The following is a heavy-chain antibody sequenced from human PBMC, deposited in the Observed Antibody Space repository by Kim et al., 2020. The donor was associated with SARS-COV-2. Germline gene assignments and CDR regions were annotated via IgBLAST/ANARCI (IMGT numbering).Heavy chain of an antibody. Sequence: GGSLRLSCAASGFTFDDYGMSWVRQAPGKGLEWVSGINWNGGSTGYADSVKGRFTISRDNAKNSLYLQMNSLRAEDTALYHCARDLGGDPHYGFWSGYYAVGTVRYMAVWGKGTTVTVSS. J-gene: IGHJ6*03. D-gene: IGHD3-3*01. V-gene: IGHV3-20*01. CDR3: ARDLGGDPHYGFWSGYYAVGTVRYMAV. CDR2: INWNGGST. CDR1: GFTFDDYG.